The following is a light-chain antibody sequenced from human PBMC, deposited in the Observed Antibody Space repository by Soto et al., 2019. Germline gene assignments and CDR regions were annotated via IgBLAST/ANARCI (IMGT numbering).Light chain of an antibody. CDR3: QHYGSSPWT. CDR2: GAS. J-gene: IGKJ1*01. Sequence: PSSGALSFSPVSGSFPQCNASQSVSSSNLAWYQQKRGQSPRLLIYGASSRATGIPDRFSGSGSGPDFTLTISRLEPEDFAVYFCQHYGSSPWTFGQGTKV. V-gene: IGKV3-20*01. CDR1: QSVSSSN.